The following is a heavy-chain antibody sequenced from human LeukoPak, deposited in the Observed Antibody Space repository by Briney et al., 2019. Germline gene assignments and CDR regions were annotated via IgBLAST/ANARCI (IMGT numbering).Heavy chain of an antibody. J-gene: IGHJ3*02. Sequence: GGSLRLSCTASGVTLSDHHMDWVRQAPEKGLEWVGRTRDKARGYRTEYAASVKDRFTISRDDSKTLVYLQMNSLKIEDTAVYYCARDGQEGDNSAFDIWGQGTVVTVSS. D-gene: IGHD3-22*01. CDR1: GVTLSDHH. CDR3: ARDGQEGDNSAFDI. V-gene: IGHV3-72*01. CDR2: TRDKARGYRT.